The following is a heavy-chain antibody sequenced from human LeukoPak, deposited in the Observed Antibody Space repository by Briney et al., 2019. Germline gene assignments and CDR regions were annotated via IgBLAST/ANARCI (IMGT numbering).Heavy chain of an antibody. J-gene: IGHJ4*02. Sequence: GGSLRLSCAASGFTVSSNYMSWVRQAPGKGLEWVSVIYSGGSTYYAASVKGRVTISRDNSKNTLYLHMNRLRAEDTAVYYCARGTNWGLFDYWGQGTLVTVSS. CDR1: GFTVSSNY. V-gene: IGHV3-66*01. D-gene: IGHD7-27*01. CDR2: IYSGGST. CDR3: ARGTNWGLFDY.